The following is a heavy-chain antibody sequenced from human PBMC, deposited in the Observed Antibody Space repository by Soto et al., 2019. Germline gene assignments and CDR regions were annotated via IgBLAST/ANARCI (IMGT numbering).Heavy chain of an antibody. Sequence: ASVKVSFKASGYTFTGYYMHWVRQAPGQGLEWMGWINPNSGGTNYAQKFQGRVTMTRDTSISTAYMELSRLRSDDTAVYYCARGVFCSGGSCYPTPAGMEVWGQATTGTVP. CDR3: ARGVFCSGGSCYPTPAGMEV. J-gene: IGHJ6*02. CDR2: INPNSGGT. CDR1: GYTFTGYY. D-gene: IGHD2-15*01. V-gene: IGHV1-2*02.